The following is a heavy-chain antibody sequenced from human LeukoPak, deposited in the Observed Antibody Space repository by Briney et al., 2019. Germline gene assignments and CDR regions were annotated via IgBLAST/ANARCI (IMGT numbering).Heavy chain of an antibody. CDR1: GYSISSGYY. CDR2: IYHGGST. V-gene: IGHV4-38-2*02. Sequence: SETLSLTCAVSGYSISSGYYWGWIRQPPGKGLEWIGSIYHGGSTYYNPSLKSRVTISVDTSKNQFSLKLSSVTAADTAVYYCARDSGWSDTAMVQDYWGQGTLVTVSS. J-gene: IGHJ4*02. D-gene: IGHD5-18*01. CDR3: ARDSGWSDTAMVQDY.